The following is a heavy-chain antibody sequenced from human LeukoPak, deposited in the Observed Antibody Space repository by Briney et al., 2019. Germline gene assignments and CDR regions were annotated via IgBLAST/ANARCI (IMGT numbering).Heavy chain of an antibody. CDR1: GFTFGSHW. J-gene: IGHJ4*02. CDR3: ARVEDTSGWYWIAY. CDR2: IKEDGSEK. D-gene: IGHD6-19*01. V-gene: IGHV3-7*01. Sequence: GGSLRLSCVVSGFTFGSHWMSWVRQAPGKGLEWVANIKEDGSEKYYVDSVKGRFTISRDNAKKSLYLQMNGLRAEDTAVYYCARVEDTSGWYWIAYWGQGTLVTVSS.